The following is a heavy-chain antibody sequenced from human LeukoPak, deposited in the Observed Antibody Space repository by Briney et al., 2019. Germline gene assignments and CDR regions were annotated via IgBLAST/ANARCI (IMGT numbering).Heavy chain of an antibody. CDR3: AKFFSSSWYADAFDI. CDR1: GFTFSSYG. Sequence: GGSLRLSCAASGFTFSSYGMSWVRQAPGKGLEWVSAISGSGGSTYYADSVKGRFTISRDNSKNTLYLQMNSLRAEDTAVYYCAKFFSSSWYADAFDIWGQGTMVTVSS. CDR2: ISGSGGST. J-gene: IGHJ3*02. D-gene: IGHD6-13*01. V-gene: IGHV3-23*01.